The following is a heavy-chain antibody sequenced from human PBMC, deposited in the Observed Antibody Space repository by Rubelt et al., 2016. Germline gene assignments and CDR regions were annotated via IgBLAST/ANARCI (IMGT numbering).Heavy chain of an antibody. Sequence: QLQLQESGPGLVKPSETLSLACTVSGGSISSSNYWGWVRQSPGKGLEWIGYISYSGSTNYNPALRSRVTISVDTSKNQFPLSRSSVTAAGTALYYCARLYSSTWTPYYCDYWGQGTLVTVSS. V-gene: IGHV4-61*05. J-gene: IGHJ4*02. CDR1: GGSISSSNY. CDR2: ISYSGST. CDR3: ARLYSSTWTPYYCDY. D-gene: IGHD6-13*01.